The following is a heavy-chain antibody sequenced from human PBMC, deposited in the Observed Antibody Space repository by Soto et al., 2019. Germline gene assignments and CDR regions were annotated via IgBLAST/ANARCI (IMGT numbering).Heavy chain of an antibody. CDR2: IYYSGST. CDR1: GGSISSGDYY. V-gene: IGHV4-30-4*02. CDR3: ASVAEDLYYFDY. D-gene: IGHD6-13*01. J-gene: IGHJ4*02. Sequence: PSDTLSLTCTVSGGSISSGDYYWSWIRQPPGKGLEWIGYIYYSGSTYYNPSLKSRVTISVDTSKNQFSLKLSSVTAADTAVYYCASVAEDLYYFDYWGQGTLVTVSS.